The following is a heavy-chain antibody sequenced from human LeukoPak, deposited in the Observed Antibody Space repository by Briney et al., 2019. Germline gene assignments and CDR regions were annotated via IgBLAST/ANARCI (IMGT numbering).Heavy chain of an antibody. Sequence: SETLSLTCIVSGGSIGGDYWSWIRQPAGKGLEWIGRIYTSGSTNSNPSLKSRVTMSLDTSKNQFSLKLNSVTAADTAVYYCAREGIAAAEGTFDIWGRGTMVTVSS. CDR3: AREGIAAAEGTFDI. CDR1: GGSIGGDY. V-gene: IGHV4-4*07. J-gene: IGHJ3*02. D-gene: IGHD6-13*01. CDR2: IYTSGST.